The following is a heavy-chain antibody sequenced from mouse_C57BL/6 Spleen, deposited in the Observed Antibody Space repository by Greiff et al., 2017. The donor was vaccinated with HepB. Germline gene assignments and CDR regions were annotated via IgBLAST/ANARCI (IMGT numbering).Heavy chain of an antibody. CDR2: ISSGSSTI. D-gene: IGHD2-4*01. Sequence: EVKLMESGGGLVKPGGSLKLSCAASGFTFSDYGMHWVRQAPEKGLEWVAYISSGSSTIYYADTVKGRFTISRDNAKNTLFLQMTSLRSEDTAMYYCAIYYDYDGDGYAMDYWGQGTSVTVSS. CDR3: AIYYDYDGDGYAMDY. CDR1: GFTFSDYG. V-gene: IGHV5-17*01. J-gene: IGHJ4*01.